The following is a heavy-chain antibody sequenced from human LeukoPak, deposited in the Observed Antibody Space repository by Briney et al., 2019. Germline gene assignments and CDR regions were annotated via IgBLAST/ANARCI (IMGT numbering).Heavy chain of an antibody. CDR2: ISYDETNK. CDR3: ASQLAPRTGWFDP. Sequence: GRSLRLSCAASGFTFSSYGMHWVRQAPGKGLEWVAVISYDETNKYYADSVKGRFTISRDNSKNTLYLQMNSLRGEDTAVYYCASQLAPRTGWFDPWGQGTLVTVSS. J-gene: IGHJ5*02. CDR1: GFTFSSYG. D-gene: IGHD6-6*01. V-gene: IGHV3-30*03.